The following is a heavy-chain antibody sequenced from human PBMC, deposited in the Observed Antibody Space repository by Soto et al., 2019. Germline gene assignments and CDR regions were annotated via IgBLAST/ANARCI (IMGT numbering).Heavy chain of an antibody. CDR3: ATVHNTSRSFDY. V-gene: IGHV3-23*01. CDR1: GFTFSIHA. J-gene: IGHJ4*02. Sequence: GSLRLSCAASGFTFSIHAMTWVRQAPGKGLEWVSTTGATGRTTYYADSVKGRFTVSRDNSKNTLDLQMSSLRAEDTAVYYCATVHNTSRSFDYWGQGTLVTVPS. D-gene: IGHD1-20*01. CDR2: TGATGRTT.